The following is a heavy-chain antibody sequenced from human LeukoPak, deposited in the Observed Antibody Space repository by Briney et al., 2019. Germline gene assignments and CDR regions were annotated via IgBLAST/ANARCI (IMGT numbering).Heavy chain of an antibody. Sequence: GGPLRLSCAASGFTFSSYDMHWVRQAPGKGLERVAVISYDGSNKYYADSVKGRFTISRDNSKNTLYLQMNSLRAEDTAVYYCARDHCSSTSCYGTGLDYWGQGTLVTVSS. CDR1: GFTFSSYD. D-gene: IGHD2-2*01. CDR2: ISYDGSNK. CDR3: ARDHCSSTSCYGTGLDY. J-gene: IGHJ4*02. V-gene: IGHV3-30*04.